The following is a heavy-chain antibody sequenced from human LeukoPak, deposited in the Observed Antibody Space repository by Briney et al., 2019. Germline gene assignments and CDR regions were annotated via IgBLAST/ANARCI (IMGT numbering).Heavy chain of an antibody. V-gene: IGHV3-30*18. J-gene: IGHJ4*02. CDR1: GFTFSSYG. Sequence: RPGRSLRLSCAASGFTFSSYGMHWVRQAPGKGLEWVAVISYDGSNKYYADSVKGRFTISRDNSKSTLYLQMNSLRAEDTAVYYCAKEGYYGSGSFPDSWGQGTLVTVSS. CDR2: ISYDGSNK. CDR3: AKEGYYGSGSFPDS. D-gene: IGHD3-10*01.